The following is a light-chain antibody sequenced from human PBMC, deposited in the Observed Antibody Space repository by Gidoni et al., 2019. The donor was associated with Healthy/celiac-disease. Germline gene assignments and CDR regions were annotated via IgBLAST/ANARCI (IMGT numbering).Light chain of an antibody. Sequence: QSVLTQPPSVSGAPVQRVTISCTGSSSNIGAGYDVHWYQQLPGTAPKLLIYGNSNRPSGVPDRFSGSKSGPSASLAITGLQAEDEADYYCQSYDSSLSGVVFGGGTKLTVL. CDR3: QSYDSSLSGVV. CDR2: GNS. V-gene: IGLV1-40*01. CDR1: SSNIGAGYD. J-gene: IGLJ2*01.